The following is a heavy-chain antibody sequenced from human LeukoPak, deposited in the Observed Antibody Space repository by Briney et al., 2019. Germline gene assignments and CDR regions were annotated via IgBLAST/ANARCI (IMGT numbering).Heavy chain of an antibody. D-gene: IGHD3-22*01. CDR3: AAEAAYYYDSRDAFDV. Sequence: SVKVSCKASGFTFTSSAVQWVRQARGQRLEWIGWIVVGSGNTNCAQKFQERVTITRDMSTSLVYMELSSLRSEDTAVYYCAAEAAYYYDSRDAFDVWGQGTMVTFSS. J-gene: IGHJ3*01. CDR1: GFTFTSSA. V-gene: IGHV1-58*01. CDR2: IVVGSGNT.